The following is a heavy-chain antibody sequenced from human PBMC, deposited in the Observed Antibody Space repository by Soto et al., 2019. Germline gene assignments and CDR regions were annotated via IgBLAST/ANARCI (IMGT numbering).Heavy chain of an antibody. CDR2: IYWDDDK. D-gene: IGHD3-16*02. J-gene: IGHJ4*02. Sequence: QITLKESGPTLVKPTQTLTLTCTFSGFSLSTSGVGVGWIRQPPGKALEWLALIYWDDDKRYSPSLKSRLTHTKDPSNNPVVLTLTNMDPVDTATYYCAHRRVITFGGVIVEPFFDYWGQGTLVTVSS. CDR3: AHRRVITFGGVIVEPFFDY. V-gene: IGHV2-5*02. CDR1: GFSLSTSGVG.